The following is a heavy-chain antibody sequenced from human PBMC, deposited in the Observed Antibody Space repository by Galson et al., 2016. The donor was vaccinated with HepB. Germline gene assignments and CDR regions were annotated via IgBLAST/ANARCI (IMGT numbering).Heavy chain of an antibody. V-gene: IGHV3-15*01. CDR1: GFTFSNAW. D-gene: IGHD2-8*01. Sequence: SLRLSCAASGFTFSNAWMSWVRQAPGKGLEWVGRIKSKTDGGTTDYAAPVKGRFTISRDDSKNTLYLQMNSLKAEDTAVYYCTTLGDYCTNGLCQSISYYCAMDVWGQGTTVTVSS. J-gene: IGHJ6*02. CDR2: IKSKTDGGTT. CDR3: TTLGDYCTNGLCQSISYYCAMDV.